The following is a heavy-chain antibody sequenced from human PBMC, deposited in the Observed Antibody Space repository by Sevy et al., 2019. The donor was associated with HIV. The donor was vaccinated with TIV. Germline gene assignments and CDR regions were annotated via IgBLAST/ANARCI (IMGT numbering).Heavy chain of an antibody. CDR2: IIPNFDTP. CDR3: AGDAGGGLIFGGLIAFNWFDP. V-gene: IGHV1-69*13. Sequence: ASVKVSCKPSVGTFSSYAVSWVRQAPGQGLEWMGGIIPNFDTPNYAQKFQGRLTITGDASTTTAYMELSSLRSDDTAVYYCAGDAGGGLIFGGLIAFNWFDPWGQGTLVTVSS. D-gene: IGHD3-16*02. J-gene: IGHJ5*02. CDR1: VGTFSSYA.